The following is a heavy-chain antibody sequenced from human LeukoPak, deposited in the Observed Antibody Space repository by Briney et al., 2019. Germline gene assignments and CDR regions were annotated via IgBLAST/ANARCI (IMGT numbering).Heavy chain of an antibody. Sequence: VASVKVSCKASGGTFSSYAISWVRQAPGQGLEWMGRIIPILGIANYAQKFQGRVTITADKSTSTAYMELSSLRSEDTAVYYCARFDCSGGSCYGDYWGQGTLVTVSS. CDR3: ARFDCSGGSCYGDY. CDR1: GGTFSSYA. CDR2: IIPILGIA. V-gene: IGHV1-69*04. D-gene: IGHD2-15*01. J-gene: IGHJ4*02.